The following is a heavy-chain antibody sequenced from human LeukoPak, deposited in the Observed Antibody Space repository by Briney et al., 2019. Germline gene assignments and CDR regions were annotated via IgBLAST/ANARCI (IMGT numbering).Heavy chain of an antibody. CDR2: ITWDGGGT. V-gene: IGHV3-43*01. Sequence: PGGSLRLSCATSGFNFNDYTMHWVRQAPGKGLEWVSLITWDGGGTFYADSVKGRFTISRDNSKHSLFLQMNSLRTEDTALYYCAKPSSGFHTSFLIDFWGQGTLVTVSS. CDR1: GFNFNDYT. D-gene: IGHD3-22*01. CDR3: AKPSSGFHTSFLIDF. J-gene: IGHJ4*02.